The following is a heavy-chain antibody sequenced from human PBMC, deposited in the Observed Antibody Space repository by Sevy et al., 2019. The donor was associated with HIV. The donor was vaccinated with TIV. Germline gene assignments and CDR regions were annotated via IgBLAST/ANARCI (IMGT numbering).Heavy chain of an antibody. Sequence: GGSLRLSCATSGFTFSDAWMSWVRQTPGKGLECVGRIKSQTYGGTADYAAFVKGRFTISRDDSIGTLYLQMSSLKSDDTAVYYCTTDRQLVPFDYWGQGTLVTVSS. J-gene: IGHJ4*02. CDR2: IKSQTYGGTA. CDR3: TTDRQLVPFDY. V-gene: IGHV3-15*01. D-gene: IGHD6-6*01. CDR1: GFTFSDAW.